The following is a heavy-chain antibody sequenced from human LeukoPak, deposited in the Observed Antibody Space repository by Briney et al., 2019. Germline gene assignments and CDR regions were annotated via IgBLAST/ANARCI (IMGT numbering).Heavy chain of an antibody. CDR3: ARALMTTSSWFDP. CDR2: INHSGST. D-gene: IGHD4-11*01. Sequence: KPSETLSLTCAVYGGSFSGYYWSWIRQPPGKGLEWIGEINHSGSTNYNPSLKSRVTISVDTSKNQFSLKLSSVTAADTAVYYCARALMTTSSWFDPWGQGTLVTVSS. V-gene: IGHV4-34*01. CDR1: GGSFSGYY. J-gene: IGHJ5*02.